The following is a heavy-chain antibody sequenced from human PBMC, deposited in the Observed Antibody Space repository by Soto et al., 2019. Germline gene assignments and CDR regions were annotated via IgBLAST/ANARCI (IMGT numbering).Heavy chain of an antibody. D-gene: IGHD1-20*01. Sequence: ASAKVSSKASRYTFTSYAMHWVRQAPGQRLEWMGWINAGNGNTNYAQKFQGWVTMTRDTSISTAYMELSRLRSDDTAVYYCARDLGITGTTPYYYGMDVWGQGTTVTVSS. CDR3: ARDLGITGTTPYYYGMDV. CDR1: RYTFTSYA. CDR2: INAGNGNT. V-gene: IGHV1-2*04. J-gene: IGHJ6*02.